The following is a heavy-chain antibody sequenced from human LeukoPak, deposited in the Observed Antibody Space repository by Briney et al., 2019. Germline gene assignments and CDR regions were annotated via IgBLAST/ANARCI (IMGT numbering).Heavy chain of an antibody. CDR2: ISGSGGST. Sequence: GASLRLSCAASGFTFSSYAMSWVRQAPGKGLEWVSAISGSGGSTYYADSVKGRFTISRDNPKNTLYLQMNSLRAEDTAVYYCAKVGVRGRGPWGQGTLVTVSS. CDR3: AKVGVRGRGP. V-gene: IGHV3-23*01. J-gene: IGHJ5*02. CDR1: GFTFSSYA. D-gene: IGHD3-10*01.